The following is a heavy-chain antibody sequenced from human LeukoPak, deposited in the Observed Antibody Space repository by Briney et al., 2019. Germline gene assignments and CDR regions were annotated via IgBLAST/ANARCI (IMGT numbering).Heavy chain of an antibody. J-gene: IGHJ3*02. Sequence: ASVKVSCHASGYTFPGYYMHWVRQAPGQGLEWMGWVHPNSGGTNYAQKFQGRVTMTRDTSISTAYMELSRLRSDDTAVYYCARVPEYFDWLLPFDIWGQGTMVTVSS. CDR3: ARVPEYFDWLLPFDI. CDR2: VHPNSGGT. D-gene: IGHD3-9*01. CDR1: GYTFPGYY. V-gene: IGHV1-2*02.